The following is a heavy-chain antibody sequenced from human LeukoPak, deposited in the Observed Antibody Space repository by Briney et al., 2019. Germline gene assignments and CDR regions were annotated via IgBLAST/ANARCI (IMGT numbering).Heavy chain of an antibody. CDR2: IYYSGST. D-gene: IGHD3-22*01. V-gene: IGHV4-39*01. J-gene: IGHJ6*02. CDR3: ASGHSSGYYYYYYGMDV. CDR1: GGSISSSSYY. Sequence: TSETLSLTCTVSGGSISSSSYYWGWIRQPPGKGQEWIGSIYYSGSTYYNPSLKSRVTISVDTSKNQFSLKLSSVTAADTAVYYCASGHSSGYYYYYYGMDVWGQGTTVTVSS.